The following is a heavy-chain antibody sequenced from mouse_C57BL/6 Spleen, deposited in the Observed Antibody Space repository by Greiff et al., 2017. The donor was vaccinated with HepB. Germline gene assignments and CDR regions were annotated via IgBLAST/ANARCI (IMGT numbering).Heavy chain of an antibody. V-gene: IGHV1-81*01. Sequence: QVQLQQSGAELARPGASVKLSCKASGYTFTSYGISWAKQRTGQGLEWIGEIYPRSGNTYYNEKFKGKATLTADKSSSTAYMELRSLTSEDSAVYFCARGGYYDYLYAMDYWGQGTSVTVSS. CDR2: IYPRSGNT. J-gene: IGHJ4*01. CDR3: ARGGYYDYLYAMDY. D-gene: IGHD2-4*01. CDR1: GYTFTSYG.